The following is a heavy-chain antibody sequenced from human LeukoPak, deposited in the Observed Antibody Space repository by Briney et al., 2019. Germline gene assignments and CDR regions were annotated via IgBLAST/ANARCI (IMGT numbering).Heavy chain of an antibody. CDR2: INHSGST. D-gene: IGHD3-3*01. J-gene: IGHJ4*02. CDR1: GGSFSGYY. CDR3: ARGDFKSGSN. V-gene: IGHV4-34*01. Sequence: SETLSLTCAVYGGSFSGYYWSWIRQPPGKGLEWIGEINHSGSTNYNPSLKSRVTISVDTSKNQFSLKASSVTAADTAVYYCARGDFKSGSNWGQGTLVTVSS.